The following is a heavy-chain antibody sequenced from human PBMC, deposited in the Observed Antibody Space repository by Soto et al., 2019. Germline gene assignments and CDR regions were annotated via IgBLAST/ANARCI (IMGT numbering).Heavy chain of an antibody. J-gene: IGHJ6*02. V-gene: IGHV3-33*01. CDR1: GLPFRSNG. CDR3: ARDLLWFGGNYDGMDV. Sequence: GGSLRLSCAASGLPFRSNGLPGFRQLPGKGLEWVAVRWYDGSNKYYADSVKGRFTISRDNSKNTLYLQMNSLRAEDTAVYYCARDLLWFGGNYDGMDVRGQGTTDTVSS. CDR2: RWYDGSNK. D-gene: IGHD3-10*01.